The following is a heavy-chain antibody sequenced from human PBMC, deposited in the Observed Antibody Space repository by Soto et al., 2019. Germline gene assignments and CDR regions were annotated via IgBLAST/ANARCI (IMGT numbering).Heavy chain of an antibody. CDR2: ISYDGSNK. V-gene: IGHV3-30-3*01. Sequence: PGGSLRLSCAASGFTFSSYAMHWVRQAPGKGLEWVAVISYDGSNKYYADSVKGRFTISRDNSKNTLYLQMNSLRAEDTAVYYCARVGYSSGALDYWGQGTLVTV. CDR3: ARVGYSSGALDY. D-gene: IGHD6-19*01. J-gene: IGHJ4*02. CDR1: GFTFSSYA.